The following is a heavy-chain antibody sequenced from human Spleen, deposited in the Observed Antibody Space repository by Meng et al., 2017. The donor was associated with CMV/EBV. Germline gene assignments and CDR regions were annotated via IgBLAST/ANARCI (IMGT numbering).Heavy chain of an antibody. V-gene: IGHV1-2*02. CDR1: GYTFTGYY. CDR2: INPNSGGT. Sequence: ASVKVSCKASGYTFTGYYMHWVRQAPGQGLEWMGWINPNSGGTNYAQKFQGRVTMTRDMSISTAYMELSRLRSDDTAVYYCARVGDWYQLLYHFDYWGQGTLVTVSS. J-gene: IGHJ4*02. CDR3: ARVGDWYQLLYHFDY. D-gene: IGHD2-2*02.